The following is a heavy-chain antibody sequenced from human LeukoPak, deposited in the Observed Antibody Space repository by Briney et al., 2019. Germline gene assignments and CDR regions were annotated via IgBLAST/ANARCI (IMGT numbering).Heavy chain of an antibody. CDR2: FYIDGNT. CDR1: GFTVSRYY. Sequence: GGSLRLSCAASGFTVSRYYMSWVRQAPGKGLEWVSVFYIDGNTYYADSVGGRFTISRDNSKNTVYLQMNSLRAEDTALYYCARGDGYNFFDSWGQGTLVTVSS. D-gene: IGHD5-24*01. J-gene: IGHJ4*02. CDR3: ARGDGYNFFDS. V-gene: IGHV3-66*01.